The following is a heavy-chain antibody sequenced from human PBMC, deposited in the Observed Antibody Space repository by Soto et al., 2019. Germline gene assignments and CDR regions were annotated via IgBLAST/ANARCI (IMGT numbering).Heavy chain of an antibody. CDR2: IIPILGIA. V-gene: IGHV1-69*02. CDR1: GGTFSSYT. D-gene: IGHD5-18*01. CDR3: ARTQQSAQSLHDAFDI. Sequence: QVQLVQSGAEVKKPGSSVKVSCKASGGTFSSYTISWVRQAPGQGLAWMGRIIPILGIANYAQKFQGRVTITADKSTSTAYMELSSLRSEDTAVYYCARTQQSAQSLHDAFDIWGQGTMVTVSS. J-gene: IGHJ3*02.